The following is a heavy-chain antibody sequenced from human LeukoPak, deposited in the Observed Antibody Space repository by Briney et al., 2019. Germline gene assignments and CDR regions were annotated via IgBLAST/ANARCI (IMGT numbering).Heavy chain of an antibody. V-gene: IGHV1-2*02. CDR2: IKPNSGGT. J-gene: IGHJ3*02. CDR3: ARAGIWYYSDSSGYHNGAFDM. CDR1: GYTFSDYY. Sequence: GASVKVSCKASGYTFSDYYIHWVRQAPGQGLELMRWIKPNSGGTNYAQKFQGRVTMTRDTSISTTYMELTRLRSDDTAVYYCARAGIWYYSDSSGYHNGAFDMWGQGTMVTVSS. D-gene: IGHD3-22*01.